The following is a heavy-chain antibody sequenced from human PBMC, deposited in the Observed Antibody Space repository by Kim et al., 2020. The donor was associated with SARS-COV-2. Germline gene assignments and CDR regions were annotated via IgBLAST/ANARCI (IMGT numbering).Heavy chain of an antibody. Sequence: QTFQGRVTMTRDTSTSTGYMELSSLRSEATAVYYCARTYYYDSSCYYFDYWGQGTLVTVSS. V-gene: IGHV1-46*01. D-gene: IGHD3-22*01. CDR3: ARTYYYDSSCYYFDY. J-gene: IGHJ4*02.